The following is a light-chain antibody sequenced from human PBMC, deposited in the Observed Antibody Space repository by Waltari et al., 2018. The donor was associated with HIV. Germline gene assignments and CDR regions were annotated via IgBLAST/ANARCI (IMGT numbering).Light chain of an antibody. CDR1: SSNIGAGYD. V-gene: IGLV1-40*01. Sequence: QSVLTQPPSVSGAPGQRVTISCTGSSSNIGAGYDVHWYQQVPGTAPKPLIYANSNRPSGGPDRVSDSKSGPSASLAITGLQAEDEADYYCQSYDSSLSGSVVFGGGTKLTVL. CDR2: ANS. CDR3: QSYDSSLSGSVV. J-gene: IGLJ2*01.